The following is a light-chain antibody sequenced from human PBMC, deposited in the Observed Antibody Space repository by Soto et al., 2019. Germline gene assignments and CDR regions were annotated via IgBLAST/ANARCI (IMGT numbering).Light chain of an antibody. CDR3: QQLYSFHIT. V-gene: IGKV1-9*01. CDR2: DAS. CDR1: QDFSSF. J-gene: IGKJ4*01. Sequence: DIQLTQSPSFLSASIGDRFTITCRASQDFSSFLAWYQQKPGRAPKLLMYDASTLQSGVPSRFSGSGSGTEFTLTISSLQPEDFATYYCQQLYSFHITFGGGTKVDIK.